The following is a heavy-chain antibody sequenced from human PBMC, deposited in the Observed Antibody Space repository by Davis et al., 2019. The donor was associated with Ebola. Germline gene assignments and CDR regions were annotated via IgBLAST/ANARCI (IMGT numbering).Heavy chain of an antibody. V-gene: IGHV3-23*01. J-gene: IGHJ3*01. CDR3: APTDTSGNEAFDL. Sequence: GESLKISCAASGFTFSTYVMTWVRQAPGKGLEWVSSISGSGDTTNYADSVEGRFTISRDNARNTLYLQMTSLRAEDTALYYCAPTDTSGNEAFDLWGRGTMVTVSS. CDR2: ISGSGDTT. D-gene: IGHD4-23*01. CDR1: GFTFSTYV.